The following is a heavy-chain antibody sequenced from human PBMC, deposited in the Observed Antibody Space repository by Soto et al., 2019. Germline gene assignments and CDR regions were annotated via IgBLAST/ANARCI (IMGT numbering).Heavy chain of an antibody. V-gene: IGHV3-48*01. Sequence: EVQVVESGGGLVQPGGSLRLSCAASGFTFSSYSMNWVRQAPGKGLEWVSYISRSSSTIYYADSVKGRFTISRDNAKNSLYLQMNSLRAEDTAVYYCARIGRLRWGDYWGQGTLVTVSS. D-gene: IGHD4-17*01. CDR3: ARIGRLRWGDY. CDR2: ISRSSSTI. J-gene: IGHJ4*02. CDR1: GFTFSSYS.